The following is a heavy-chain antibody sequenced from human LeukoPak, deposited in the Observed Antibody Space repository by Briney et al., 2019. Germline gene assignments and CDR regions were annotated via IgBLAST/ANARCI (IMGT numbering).Heavy chain of an antibody. D-gene: IGHD5/OR15-5a*01. CDR1: GFTFSNYW. V-gene: IGHV3-74*01. J-gene: IGHJ4*02. CDR3: ARGVGNFDY. Sequence: GSLRLSCAASGFTFSNYWMHWVRQAPGKGLVWVSRINSDGISTGYADSVKGRFTVSRDNAKKTLYLQMNSLRAEDTAVYYCARGVGNFDYWGQGTLVTVSS. CDR2: INSDGIST.